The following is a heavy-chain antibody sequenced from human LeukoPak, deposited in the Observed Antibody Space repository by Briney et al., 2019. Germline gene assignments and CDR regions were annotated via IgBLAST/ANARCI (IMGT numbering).Heavy chain of an antibody. V-gene: IGHV3-23*01. CDR2: ISGSGDNT. Sequence: PGESLRLSCAASGFTFSSYAMSWVRQAPGKGLEWVSGISGSGDNTYYADSVKGRFTISRDNSKNTLYVQVNSLGTEDTAAYYCAKGGYYDSSGSFYFDYWGQGTLVTASS. CDR3: AKGGYYDSSGSFYFDY. D-gene: IGHD3-22*01. J-gene: IGHJ4*02. CDR1: GFTFSSYA.